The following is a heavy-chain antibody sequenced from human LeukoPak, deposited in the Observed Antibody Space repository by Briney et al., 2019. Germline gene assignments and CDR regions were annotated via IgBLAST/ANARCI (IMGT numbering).Heavy chain of an antibody. J-gene: IGHJ4*02. Sequence: SGTLSLTCTVSGGSISSYYWSWIRQPPGKGLEWIGYIYYSGSTNYNPSLKSRVTISVDTSKNQFSLKLSSVTAADTAVYYCARGGYGDYLFDYWGQGTLVTVSS. CDR1: GGSISSYY. D-gene: IGHD4-17*01. V-gene: IGHV4-59*01. CDR2: IYYSGST. CDR3: ARGGYGDYLFDY.